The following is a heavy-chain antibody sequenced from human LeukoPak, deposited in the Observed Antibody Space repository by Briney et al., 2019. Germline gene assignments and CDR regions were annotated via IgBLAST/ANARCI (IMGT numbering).Heavy chain of an antibody. CDR3: ARDYGAAGTSSYFDL. CDR2: IYYRENT. Sequence: SETLSLTCTVSGGSSSVYYWSWIRQPPGKGLEWIWYIYYRENTNYNPSLKSRVTISLDTYKNQFSLKLTSVTAADTAVYYCARDYGAAGTSSYFDLWGRGRLVTVSS. CDR1: GGSSSVYY. J-gene: IGHJ2*01. D-gene: IGHD6-13*01. V-gene: IGHV4-59*01.